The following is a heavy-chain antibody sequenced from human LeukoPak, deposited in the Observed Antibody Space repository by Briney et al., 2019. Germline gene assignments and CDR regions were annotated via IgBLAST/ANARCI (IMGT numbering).Heavy chain of an antibody. V-gene: IGHV4-4*07. CDR3: ARDQQSSSYHYYYYMDA. J-gene: IGHJ6*03. Sequence: SETLSLTCTVSGGSISSYYWSWIRQPAGKGLEWIGRIYTSGSTNYNPSLKSRVTISVDKSKNQFSLKLSSVTAADTAVYYCARDQQSSSYHYYYYMDAWGKGTTVTVSS. D-gene: IGHD6-13*01. CDR1: GGSISSYY. CDR2: IYTSGST.